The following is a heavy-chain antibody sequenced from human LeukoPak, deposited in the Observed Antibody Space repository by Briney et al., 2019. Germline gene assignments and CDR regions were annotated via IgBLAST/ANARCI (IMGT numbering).Heavy chain of an antibody. CDR1: GYSFTSYC. J-gene: IGHJ3*02. V-gene: IGHV5-51*01. D-gene: IGHD3-22*01. CDR3: ASYYDSSGYFAFDI. CDR2: IYPGDSDT. Sequence: GASLQISCKGSGYSFTSYCIGWVRQLPGKGLEWMGIIYPGDSDTRYSPSFQGQVTISADKSISTAYLQWSSLKASDTAMYYCASYYDSSGYFAFDIWGQGTMVTVSS.